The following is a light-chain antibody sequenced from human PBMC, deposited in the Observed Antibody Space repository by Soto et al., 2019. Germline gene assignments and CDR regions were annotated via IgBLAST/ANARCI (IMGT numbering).Light chain of an antibody. CDR1: SSNIGTYY. CDR3: GTWDSSLRVYV. CDR2: DNN. J-gene: IGLJ1*01. Sequence: QSVLTQPPSVSAAPGPEVTISCSGSSSNIGTYYVSWYQQLQGTAPKLLIYDNNKRPSGIPDRFSGPKSGASATLGIAGLQTGDEGDYYCGTWDSSLRVYVFGTGTKVTVL. V-gene: IGLV1-51*01.